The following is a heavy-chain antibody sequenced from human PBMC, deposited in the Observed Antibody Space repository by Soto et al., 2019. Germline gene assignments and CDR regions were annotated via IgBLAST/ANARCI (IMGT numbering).Heavy chain of an antibody. CDR2: IYYSGST. Sequence: SETLSLTCTVSGGSISSYYWSWIRQPPGKGLEWIGYIYYSGSTNYNPSLKSRVTISVDTSKNQFSLKLSSVTAADTAVYYCARARNYYGSGSYGVYFDYWGQGTLVTVSS. CDR1: GGSISSYY. D-gene: IGHD3-10*01. V-gene: IGHV4-59*01. CDR3: ARARNYYGSGSYGVYFDY. J-gene: IGHJ4*02.